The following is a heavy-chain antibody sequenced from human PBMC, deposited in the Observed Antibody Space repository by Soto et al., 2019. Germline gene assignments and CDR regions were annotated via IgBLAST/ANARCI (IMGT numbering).Heavy chain of an antibody. D-gene: IGHD2-21*02. CDR1: GFSLTTSGVG. J-gene: IGHJ4*02. CDR2: IYGDDDK. CDR3: ARRARDSGGLFDH. V-gene: IGHV2-5*02. Sequence: QITLKESGPTLVKPTQTLTLTCTFSGFSLTTSGVGVGWIRQAPGKALEWLTLIYGDDDKRSSPSLRSRLTIIKDTSKNQVVLTMPNMDPVDTATYSCARRARDSGGLFDHWGQGTRVTVSS.